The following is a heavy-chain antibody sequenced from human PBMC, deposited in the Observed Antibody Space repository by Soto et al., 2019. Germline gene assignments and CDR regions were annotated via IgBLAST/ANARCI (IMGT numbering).Heavy chain of an antibody. D-gene: IGHD3-22*01. CDR1: GGSISSGGYY. V-gene: IGHV4-31*03. J-gene: IGHJ3*02. CDR2: IYYSGST. Sequence: SETLSLTCTFSGGSISSGGYYWSWIRQHPGKGLEWIGYIYYSGSTYYNPSLKSRVTISVDTSKNQFSLKLSSVTAADTAVYYCARGEGAYYYDSSGPSDAFDIWGQGTMVTVSS. CDR3: ARGEGAYYYDSSGPSDAFDI.